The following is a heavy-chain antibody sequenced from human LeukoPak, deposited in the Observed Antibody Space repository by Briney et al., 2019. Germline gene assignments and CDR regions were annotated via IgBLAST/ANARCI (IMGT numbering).Heavy chain of an antibody. CDR2: IYYSGST. CDR1: GGSISSYY. V-gene: IGHV4-59*08. Sequence: PSETLSLTCTVSGGSISSYYWSWIRQPSGKGLEWIGYIYYSGSTNYNPSLKSRVTISVDTSKNQFSLKLSSVTAADTAVYYCARLTVVTGHFGYWGQGTLVTVSS. D-gene: IGHD4-23*01. CDR3: ARLTVVTGHFGY. J-gene: IGHJ4*02.